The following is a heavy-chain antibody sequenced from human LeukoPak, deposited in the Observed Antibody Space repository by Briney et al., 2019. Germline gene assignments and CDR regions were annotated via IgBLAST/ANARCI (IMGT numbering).Heavy chain of an antibody. CDR1: GYSISSGYY. CDR3: ARVPRDGYNKYFDY. D-gene: IGHD5-24*01. CDR2: IYHSGST. V-gene: IGHV4-38-2*02. Sequence: PSETLSLTCTVSGYSISSGYYWGWIRQPPGKGLGWIGSIYHSGSTYYNPSLKGRVTISVDTSKNQFSLKLSSVTAADTAVYYCARVPRDGYNKYFDYWGQGTLVTVSS. J-gene: IGHJ4*02.